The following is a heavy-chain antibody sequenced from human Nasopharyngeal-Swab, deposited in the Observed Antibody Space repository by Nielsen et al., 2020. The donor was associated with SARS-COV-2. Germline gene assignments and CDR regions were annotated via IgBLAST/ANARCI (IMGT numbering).Heavy chain of an antibody. Sequence: ASVKVSCKASGYTFTSYAMHWVRQAPGQRLEWMGWINAGNGNTKYSQKFQGRVTITRDTSASTAYMELSSLRSEDTAVYYCARGSYSSGWHTTDGAFDIWGQGTMVTVSS. CDR3: ARGSYSSGWHTTDGAFDI. J-gene: IGHJ3*02. D-gene: IGHD6-19*01. CDR1: GYTFTSYA. CDR2: INAGNGNT. V-gene: IGHV1-3*01.